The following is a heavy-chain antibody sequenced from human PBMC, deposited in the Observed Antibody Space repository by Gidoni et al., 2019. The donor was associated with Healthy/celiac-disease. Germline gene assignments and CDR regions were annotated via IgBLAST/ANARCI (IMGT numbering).Heavy chain of an antibody. Sequence: EVQLLESGGGLVQPGGSLRLSCAASGFTFSSYAMSWVRQAPGKGLEWVSAISGSGGSTYYADAVKGRFTISRDNSKNTRYLQMNSLRAEDTAVYYCAKENDVVVPAARDYYYMDVWGKGTTVTVSS. V-gene: IGHV3-23*01. J-gene: IGHJ6*03. CDR1: GFTFSSYA. CDR2: ISGSGGST. D-gene: IGHD2-2*01. CDR3: AKENDVVVPAARDYYYMDV.